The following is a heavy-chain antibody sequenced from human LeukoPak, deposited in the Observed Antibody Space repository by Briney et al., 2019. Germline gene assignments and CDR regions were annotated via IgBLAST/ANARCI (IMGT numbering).Heavy chain of an antibody. V-gene: IGHV3-11*01. CDR1: GFTFSDYY. J-gene: IGHJ6*02. D-gene: IGHD5-12*01. CDR3: ARDNGDYLGYGMDV. Sequence: PGGSLRLSCAASGFTFSDYYMSWIRQAPGKGLEWVSYISSSGSTIYYADSVKGRFTISRDNSKNTLYLQMNSLRAEDTAVYYCARDNGDYLGYGMDVWGQGTTVTVSS. CDR2: ISSSGSTI.